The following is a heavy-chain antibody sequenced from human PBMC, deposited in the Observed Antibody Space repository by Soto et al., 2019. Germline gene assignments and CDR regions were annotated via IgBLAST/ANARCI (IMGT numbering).Heavy chain of an antibody. Sequence: PGGSLRLSCAASGFTFSSYWINWVRQAPGKGLEWVANIKQDGSEKYYVDSVKGRFTISRDNAKNSLYLQMDSLRAEDTAVYYCASYDNSGRIDYWGQGTLVTVS. D-gene: IGHD3-22*01. J-gene: IGHJ4*02. CDR2: IKQDGSEK. V-gene: IGHV3-7*01. CDR3: ASYDNSGRIDY. CDR1: GFTFSSYW.